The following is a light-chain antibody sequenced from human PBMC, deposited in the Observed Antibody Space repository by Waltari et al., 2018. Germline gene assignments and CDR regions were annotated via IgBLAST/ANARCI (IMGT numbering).Light chain of an antibody. CDR3: SSYAGGCAFLL. J-gene: IGLJ2*01. V-gene: IGLV2-23*02. Sequence: QSALTQPASVSGSPGQSITISCTGTRSDVGNYDLVSWYQQHPGKVPKLMIYEVTKRPSGVSNRFPGSKSGNTASLTISGLQAEDEAEYYCSSYAGGCAFLLFGGGTKLTVL. CDR2: EVT. CDR1: RSDVGNYDL.